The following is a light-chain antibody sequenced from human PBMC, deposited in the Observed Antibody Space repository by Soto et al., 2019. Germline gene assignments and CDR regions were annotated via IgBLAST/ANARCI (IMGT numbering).Light chain of an antibody. J-gene: IGKJ4*01. CDR1: QSVGTL. V-gene: IGKV3-11*01. CDR3: QQRTNWLLT. CDR2: DAS. Sequence: EVVLTQSPATLSLSPGERATLSCRASQSVGTLLAWYQQKTGQAPRLLIFDASNRATGLPARFSGSGSGTDFTLTISSLEPEDFAVYYCQQRTNWLLTFGGGTRVEIK.